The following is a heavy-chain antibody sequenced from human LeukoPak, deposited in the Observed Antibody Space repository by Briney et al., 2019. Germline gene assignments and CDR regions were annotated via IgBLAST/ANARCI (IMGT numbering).Heavy chain of an antibody. Sequence: GGSLRLSWAASGFTFSDYYMSWIRQAPEKGLEWVSIIHTGGATYYMESVKGRSSISRDNFKNTLYLQMNSLRAEDTAVYYCARGRGSDWGQGTLVTVSS. CDR1: GFTFSDYY. CDR2: IHTGGAT. CDR3: ARGRGSD. J-gene: IGHJ4*02. D-gene: IGHD2-15*01. V-gene: IGHV3-53*01.